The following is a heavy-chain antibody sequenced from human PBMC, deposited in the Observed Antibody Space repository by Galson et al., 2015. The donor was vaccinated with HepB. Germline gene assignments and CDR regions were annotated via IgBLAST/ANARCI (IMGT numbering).Heavy chain of an antibody. CDR2: VNPTSGGT. CDR1: GYILADYY. J-gene: IGHJ6*02. D-gene: IGHD6-6*01. CDR3: ARGSSIKSHHMAYYYGMDV. V-gene: IGHV1-2*02. Sequence: SVKVSCKASGYILADYYIHWVRQAPGQGPEWVGRVNPTSGGTVYAQKFEDRVTMTRDTSITTAYMDLTGLRGDDTAVYYCARGSSIKSHHMAYYYGMDVWGQGTTVTVAS.